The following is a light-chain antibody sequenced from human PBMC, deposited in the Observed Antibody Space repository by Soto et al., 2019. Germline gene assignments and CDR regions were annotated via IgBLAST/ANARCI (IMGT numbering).Light chain of an antibody. CDR1: SSNIGAGYD. V-gene: IGLV1-40*01. CDR3: QSYDSRVSAYV. Sequence: QAVLTQPPSVSGAPGQRVTISCTGSSSNIGAGYDVNWYQQLPGAAPKFLTYGNSNRPSGVPDRFPGSKSGTSASLAITGLQAEDEADYYCQSYDSRVSAYVFGTGTKVTVL. J-gene: IGLJ1*01. CDR2: GNS.